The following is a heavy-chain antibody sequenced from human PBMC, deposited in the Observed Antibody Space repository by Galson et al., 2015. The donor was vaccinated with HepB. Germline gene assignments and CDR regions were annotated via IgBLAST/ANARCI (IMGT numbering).Heavy chain of an antibody. D-gene: IGHD3-10*01. CDR3: AKSVRGANLEYFQH. V-gene: IGHV3-21*01. J-gene: IGHJ1*01. Sequence: SLRLSCAASGFTFSTYSMNWVRQAPGKGLEWVSYISGSSSYIYYADSVKGRFTISRDNAKNSLYLQMNSLRAEDTAVYYCAKSVRGANLEYFQHWGQGTLVTVSS. CDR2: ISGSSSYI. CDR1: GFTFSTYS.